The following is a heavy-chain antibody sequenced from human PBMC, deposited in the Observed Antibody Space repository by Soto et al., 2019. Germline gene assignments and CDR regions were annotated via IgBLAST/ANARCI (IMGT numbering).Heavy chain of an antibody. V-gene: IGHV3-74*01. CDR1: GFIFSSYW. D-gene: IGHD5-18*01. CDR3: ARDVAHVDTAMVPHFDY. CDR2: INSDGSST. J-gene: IGHJ4*02. Sequence: GGSLRLSCAASGFIFSSYWMHWVRQAPGKGLVWVSRINSDGSSTSYADSVKGRFTISRDNAKNTLYLQMNSLRAGDTAVYYCARDVAHVDTAMVPHFDYWGQGTLVTVSS.